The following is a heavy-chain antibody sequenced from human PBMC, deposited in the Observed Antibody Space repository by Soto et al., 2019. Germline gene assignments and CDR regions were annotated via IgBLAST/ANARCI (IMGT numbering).Heavy chain of an antibody. D-gene: IGHD5-18*01. CDR3: VSGYPWVGFDY. Sequence: GASVKVSCKASRVTFSSYAISCVRQAPRQGLEWMGGIIPIFGTANYAQKFQGRVTITADESTSTAYMELSSLRSEDTAVYICVSGYPWVGFDYWGQGTLVTVSS. J-gene: IGHJ4*02. CDR1: RVTFSSYA. V-gene: IGHV1-69*13. CDR2: IIPIFGTA.